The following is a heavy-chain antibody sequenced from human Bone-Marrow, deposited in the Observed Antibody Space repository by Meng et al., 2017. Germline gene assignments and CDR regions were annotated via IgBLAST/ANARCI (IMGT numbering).Heavy chain of an antibody. Sequence: GGSLRLSCAASGFSFSDYGMSWVRQVPGKGLEWVSTISASLVNIYYADSVKGRFTISRDSSRNTLFLQMNGLRAEDTAVYYCARDFVDIVATMSVDTAMVLRDWGQGTLVTVSS. CDR1: GFSFSDYG. CDR3: ARDFVDIVATMSVDTAMVLRD. D-gene: IGHD5-12*01. CDR2: ISASLVNI. J-gene: IGHJ4*02. V-gene: IGHV3-23*01.